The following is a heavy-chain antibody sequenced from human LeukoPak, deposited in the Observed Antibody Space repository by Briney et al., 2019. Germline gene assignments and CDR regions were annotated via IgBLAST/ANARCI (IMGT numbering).Heavy chain of an antibody. CDR2: LNPKSGGT. V-gene: IGHV1-2*02. J-gene: IGHJ5*02. D-gene: IGHD4-11*01. CDR3: ARVGRTTGFDP. Sequence: ASVKVSCKASGYTLSDYYMHWVRQAPGQGLEWMGWLNPKSGGTKYAQKFQGRVTMTRDTSISTAYMELSRLRSDDTAVYYCARVGRTTGFDPWGQGTLVTVSS. CDR1: GYTLSDYY.